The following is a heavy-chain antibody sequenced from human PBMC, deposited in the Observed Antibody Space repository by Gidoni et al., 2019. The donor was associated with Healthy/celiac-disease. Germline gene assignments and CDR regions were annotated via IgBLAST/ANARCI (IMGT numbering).Heavy chain of an antibody. CDR2: MNPNSGNT. J-gene: IGHJ6*02. CDR1: GSTFTSYD. CDR3: ASSGDYYYYGMDV. Sequence: QFQLVQSGAEVQKPWASVKVSCNASGSTFTSYDINLVRQATGQGLEWMGWMNPNSGNTGYAQKFQGRVTMTRNTYISTDYMEMSSLRSEDTAVYYGASSGDYYYYGMDVWGQGTTVTVSS. V-gene: IGHV1-8*01.